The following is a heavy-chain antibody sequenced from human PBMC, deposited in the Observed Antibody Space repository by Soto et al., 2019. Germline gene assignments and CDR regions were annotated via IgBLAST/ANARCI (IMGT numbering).Heavy chain of an antibody. CDR3: AKDIWMAVAGTCY. D-gene: IGHD6-19*01. Sequence: EEQLLESGGGLVQPGGSLRLSCAASGFPFSIYAMSWVHQAPEKGLEWVSAISGGGGSTYYADSVRGRFTISRDNSKNTLYLQMNSLRAEDTAVYYCAKDIWMAVAGTCYWGQGTLVTVSS. CDR1: GFPFSIYA. V-gene: IGHV3-23*01. CDR2: ISGGGGST. J-gene: IGHJ4*02.